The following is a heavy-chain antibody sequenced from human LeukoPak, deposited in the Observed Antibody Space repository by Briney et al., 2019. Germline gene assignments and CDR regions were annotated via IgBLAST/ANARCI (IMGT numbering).Heavy chain of an antibody. CDR2: IYHRGTT. Sequence: PSETLSLTCAVSGYSISSGYYWGWIRQSPGKVLEWIGSIYHRGTTYYNPSLKRRVTISVDTSKNQFSLKLSSVTAADTAVYYCARIAMFYYESSGYYSDYWGQGTLVTVSS. CDR1: GYSISSGYY. D-gene: IGHD3-22*01. CDR3: ARIAMFYYESSGYYSDY. J-gene: IGHJ4*02. V-gene: IGHV4-38-2*01.